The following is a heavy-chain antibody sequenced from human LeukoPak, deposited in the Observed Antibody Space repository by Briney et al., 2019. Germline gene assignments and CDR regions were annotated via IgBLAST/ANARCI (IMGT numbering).Heavy chain of an antibody. CDR1: GGSISSSSYY. D-gene: IGHD3-22*01. CDR3: ARYYYDSAY. CDR2: IYYSGST. J-gene: IGHJ4*02. Sequence: PSETLSLTCTASGGSISSSSYYWGWIRQPPGKGLEWIGSIYYSGSTYYNPSLKSRVTISVDTSKNQFSLKLSSVTAADTAVYYCARYYYDSAYWGQGTLVTVSS. V-gene: IGHV4-39*07.